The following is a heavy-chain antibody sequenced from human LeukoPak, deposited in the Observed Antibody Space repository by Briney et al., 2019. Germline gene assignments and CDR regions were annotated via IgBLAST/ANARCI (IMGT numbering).Heavy chain of an antibody. CDR2: IYPGDSDT. Sequence: PGESLKISCKGSGYSFTSYWIGWVRQMPGKGLEWMGMIYPGDSDTRYSPPFQGQVTISADKSISTAYLQWNSLKASDTAMYYCARRAYCGGDCYTDYWGQGTLVTVSS. CDR1: GYSFTSYW. V-gene: IGHV5-51*01. CDR3: ARRAYCGGDCYTDY. D-gene: IGHD2-21*02. J-gene: IGHJ4*02.